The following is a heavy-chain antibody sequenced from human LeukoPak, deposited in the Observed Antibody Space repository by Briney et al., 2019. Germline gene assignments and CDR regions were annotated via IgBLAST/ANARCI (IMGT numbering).Heavy chain of an antibody. Sequence: SETLSLTCTVSGGSISSGSYYWSWIRQPAGKGLEWIGRIYTSGCTNYNPSLKSRVTISVDTSKNQFSLKLSSVTAADTAVYYCARAEMGAYYYYMDVWGKGTTVTVSS. D-gene: IGHD3-16*01. CDR1: GGSISSGSYY. V-gene: IGHV4-61*02. J-gene: IGHJ6*03. CDR2: IYTSGCT. CDR3: ARAEMGAYYYYMDV.